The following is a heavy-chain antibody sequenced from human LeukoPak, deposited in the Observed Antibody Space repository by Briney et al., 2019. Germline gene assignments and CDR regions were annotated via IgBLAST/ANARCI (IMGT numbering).Heavy chain of an antibody. Sequence: SETLSLTCTVSGGSISNYYWSWIRQPPGKGLEWIAYIYYSGNTNYNPSLESRLTISVDTSKNQFSLKLSSVTAADTAVYYCARMLARGWYFDLWGRGTLVTVSS. CDR1: GGSISNYY. CDR3: ARMLARGWYFDL. CDR2: IYYSGNT. J-gene: IGHJ2*01. V-gene: IGHV4-59*08. D-gene: IGHD2-8*01.